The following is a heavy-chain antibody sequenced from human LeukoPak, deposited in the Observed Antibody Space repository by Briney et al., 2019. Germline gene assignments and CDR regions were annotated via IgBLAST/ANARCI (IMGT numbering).Heavy chain of an antibody. CDR3: ARDGLHTAHFDY. CDR1: GFTFSTYT. D-gene: IGHD5-18*01. CDR2: VSDSSDV. J-gene: IGHJ4*02. V-gene: IGHV3-48*02. Sequence: GGTLRLSCAASGFTFSTYTMNWVRQAPGKGLEWVSTVSDSSDVHYSDSVKGRFTISRDNARNSLYLQMNSLRDEDTAVYYCARDGLHTAHFDYWGQGTLVTVSS.